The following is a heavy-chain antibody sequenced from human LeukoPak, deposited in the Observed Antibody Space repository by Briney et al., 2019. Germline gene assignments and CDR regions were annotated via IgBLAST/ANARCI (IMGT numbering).Heavy chain of an antibody. CDR3: ARDGSGSYTPGGWFDP. J-gene: IGHJ5*02. CDR1: GFTFSSYA. D-gene: IGHD3-10*01. CDR2: ISGSGGST. V-gene: IGHV3-23*01. Sequence: GGSLRLSCAASGFTFSSYAMSWVRQAPGKGLEWASAISGSGGSTYYADSVKGRFTISRDNSKNTLYLQMNSLRAEDTAVYYCARDGSGSYTPGGWFDPWGQGTLVTVSS.